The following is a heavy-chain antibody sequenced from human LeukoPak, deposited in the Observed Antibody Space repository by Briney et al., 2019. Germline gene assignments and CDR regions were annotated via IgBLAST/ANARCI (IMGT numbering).Heavy chain of an antibody. CDR1: GFTFSSYS. CDR2: ISSSSSYI. J-gene: IGHJ3*02. V-gene: IGHV3-21*01. CDR3: ARTGLRYFDWENAFDI. Sequence: KTGGSLRLSCVASGFTFSSYSMNWVRQAPGKGLEWVSSISSSSSYIYYADSVKGRFTISRDNAKNSLYLQMNSLRAEDTAVYYCARTGLRYFDWENAFDIWGQGTMVTVSS. D-gene: IGHD3-9*01.